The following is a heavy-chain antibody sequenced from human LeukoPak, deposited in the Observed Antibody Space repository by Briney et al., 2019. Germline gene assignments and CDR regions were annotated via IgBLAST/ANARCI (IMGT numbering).Heavy chain of an antibody. V-gene: IGHV4-31*03. Sequence: SETLSLTCTVSGGSISSGGYYWSWIRQHPGKGLEWIGYIYYSGSTYYNPSLKSRVTISVDTSKNQFSLKLSSVTAADTAVYYCARGIDYYDSSGYYPYVDYWGQGTLVTVSS. CDR1: GGSISSGGYY. CDR3: ARGIDYYDSSGYYPYVDY. J-gene: IGHJ4*02. D-gene: IGHD3-22*01. CDR2: IYYSGST.